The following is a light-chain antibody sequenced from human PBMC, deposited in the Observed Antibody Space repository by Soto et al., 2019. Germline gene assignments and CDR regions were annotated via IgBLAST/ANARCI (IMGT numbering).Light chain of an antibody. Sequence: IKLTPSPSTLSASIGDTVTTTCRASQSINRCLAWYQQKPGEAPKLLIYDASSLESGVPSRFSGSGSGTEFTLTISSLQPDDFATYYCQHYNSYSEAFGQGTKVDIK. J-gene: IGKJ1*01. CDR1: QSINRC. V-gene: IGKV1-5*01. CDR3: QHYNSYSEA. CDR2: DAS.